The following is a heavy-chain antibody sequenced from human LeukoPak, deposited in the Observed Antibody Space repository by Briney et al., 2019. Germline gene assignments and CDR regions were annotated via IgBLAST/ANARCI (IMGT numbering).Heavy chain of an antibody. D-gene: IGHD3-10*01. V-gene: IGHV3-48*03. J-gene: IGHJ5*02. CDR1: GFTFSSYE. CDR2: ISSSGSTI. CDR3: ARASITMVRGVIKWFDP. Sequence: GGSLRLSCAASGFTFSSYEMNWVRQAPGKGLEWVSYISSSGSTIYYADSVKGRFTISRDNAKNSLYLQMNSLRAEDTAVYYCARASITMVRGVIKWFDPWGQGTLVTVSS.